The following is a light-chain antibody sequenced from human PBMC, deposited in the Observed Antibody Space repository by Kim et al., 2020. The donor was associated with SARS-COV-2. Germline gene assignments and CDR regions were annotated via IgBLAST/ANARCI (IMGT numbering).Light chain of an antibody. CDR2: YDS. CDR1: NIGSNS. Sequence: APGKTARITGGGSNIGSNSVHWYRQKPGQAPVLVMYYDSDRPSGIPERFSASKSGSTATLTISRVEAGDEADYYCQVWDRSSDHWVFGGGTQLTVL. J-gene: IGLJ3*02. CDR3: QVWDRSSDHWV. V-gene: IGLV3-21*04.